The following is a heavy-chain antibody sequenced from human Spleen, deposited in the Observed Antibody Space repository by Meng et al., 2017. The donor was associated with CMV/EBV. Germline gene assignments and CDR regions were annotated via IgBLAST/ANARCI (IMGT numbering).Heavy chain of an antibody. Sequence: SETLSLTCAVYGGSFSGYYWSWIRQPPGKGLEWIGEITHTGSSTYNPSLKSRVTFSVDTSKTQFSLRVNSVTAADTAVYYRARGVLGVLGTLDAFDIWGQGTMVTVSS. CDR3: ARGVLGVLGTLDAFDI. CDR2: ITHTGSS. V-gene: IGHV4-34*01. CDR1: GGSFSGYY. J-gene: IGHJ3*02. D-gene: IGHD3-3*01.